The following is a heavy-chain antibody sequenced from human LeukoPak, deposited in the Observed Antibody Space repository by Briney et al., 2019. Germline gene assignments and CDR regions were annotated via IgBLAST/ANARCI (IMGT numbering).Heavy chain of an antibody. D-gene: IGHD1-1*01. CDR3: ARRRAGTTPCLDY. Sequence: ASVKVSCKASGYTFTGYYMHWVRQAPGQGLEWMGWINPNSGGTNYAQKFQGRVTMTRDTSISTAYMELSRLRSDDTAVYYCARRRAGTTPCLDYWGQGTLVTVSS. CDR2: INPNSGGT. J-gene: IGHJ4*02. CDR1: GYTFTGYY. V-gene: IGHV1-2*02.